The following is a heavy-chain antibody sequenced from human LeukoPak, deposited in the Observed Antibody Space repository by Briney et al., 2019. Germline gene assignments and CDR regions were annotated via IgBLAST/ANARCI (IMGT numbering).Heavy chain of an antibody. CDR3: ARGFYDILTGQTYYYVDV. CDR2: MNPNSGNT. J-gene: IGHJ6*03. CDR1: GYTFTSYD. D-gene: IGHD3-9*01. Sequence: ASVKVSCKASGYTFTSYDINWVRQATGQGLEWMGWMNPNSGNTGYAQKFQGRVTMTRNTSISTAYMELSSLRSEDTAVYYCARGFYDILTGQTYYYVDVWGKGTTVTISS. V-gene: IGHV1-8*01.